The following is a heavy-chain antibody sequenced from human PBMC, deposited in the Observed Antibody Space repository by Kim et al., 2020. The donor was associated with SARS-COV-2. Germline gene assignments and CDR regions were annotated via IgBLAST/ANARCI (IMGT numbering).Heavy chain of an antibody. CDR3: AKSQDGYSSYGMDV. V-gene: IGHV3-9*01. Sequence: GGSLRLSCAASGFRFRDYAMHWVRQVPGKGLEWVSGISWKSSNIGYADSVKGRFSISRDNAKNSLYLQMNSLRAEDTALYYCAKSQDGYSSYGMDVGGQG. CDR2: ISWKSSNI. CDR1: GFRFRDYA. J-gene: IGHJ6*02.